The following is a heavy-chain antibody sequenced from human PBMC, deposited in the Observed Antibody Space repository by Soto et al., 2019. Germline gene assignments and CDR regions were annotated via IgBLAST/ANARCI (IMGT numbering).Heavy chain of an antibody. V-gene: IGHV3-48*01. J-gene: IGHJ4*02. D-gene: IGHD3-22*01. Sequence: EVQLVESGGGLVQPGGSLRLSCAASGFTFSTYSINWVRQAPGKGLEWVSYISGSSSSIYYADSVKGRFTISRDNAKNSLYLQMNSLRAEDTAVYFCARALGHLDTSGYEVFDHWGQGTLVTVSS. CDR1: GFTFSTYS. CDR3: ARALGHLDTSGYEVFDH. CDR2: ISGSSSSI.